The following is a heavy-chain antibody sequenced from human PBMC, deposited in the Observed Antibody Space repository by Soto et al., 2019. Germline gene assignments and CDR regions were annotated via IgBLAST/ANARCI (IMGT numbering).Heavy chain of an antibody. CDR3: AYLPCSGGSCYWFSYSGMDV. CDR2: IYWDDDK. D-gene: IGHD2-15*01. CDR1: GFSLSTSGVG. Sequence: QITLKESGPTLVKPTQTLTLTCTFSGFSLSTSGVGVAWIRQPPGKALEWLALIYWDDDKRYRPSLETRLTVTNDTSKNQVVVAMTNIDSVDTATYYCAYLPCSGGSCYWFSYSGMDVWGQGTTVTVSS. V-gene: IGHV2-5*02. J-gene: IGHJ6*02.